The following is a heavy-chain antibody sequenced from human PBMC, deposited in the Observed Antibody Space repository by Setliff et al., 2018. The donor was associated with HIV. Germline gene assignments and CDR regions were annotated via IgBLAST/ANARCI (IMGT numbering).Heavy chain of an antibody. CDR1: GLDIGDYW. D-gene: IGHD1-1*01. CDR2: INPDGNER. CDR3: ARVRTSTGAQY. J-gene: IGHJ4*02. V-gene: IGHV3-7*03. Sequence: GGSLRLSCVASGLDIGDYWMTWVRQAPGKGLEWVANINPDGNERYYMESVQGRFTTSRDNIQNSLLLQMNSLTADDAAVYYCARVRTSTGAQYWGQGTLVTVSS.